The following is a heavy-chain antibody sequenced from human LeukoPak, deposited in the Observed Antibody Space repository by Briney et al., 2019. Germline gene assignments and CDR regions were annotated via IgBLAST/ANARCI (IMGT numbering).Heavy chain of an antibody. J-gene: IGHJ5*02. Sequence: GGSLRLSCVDSGFIFRTSAMHWVRQAPGKGLEWVAVLSFDGSNENYAGSVRGRFTISRDNSKNTLYLQMNSLKIEDTAIYYCARGSGYHLVSWGQGTLVTVSS. CDR2: LSFDGSNE. D-gene: IGHD5-12*01. CDR1: GFIFRTSA. CDR3: ARGSGYHLVS. V-gene: IGHV3-30-3*01.